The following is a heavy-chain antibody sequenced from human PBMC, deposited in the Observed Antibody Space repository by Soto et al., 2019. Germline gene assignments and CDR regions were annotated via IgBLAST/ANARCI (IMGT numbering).Heavy chain of an antibody. D-gene: IGHD6-13*01. CDR3: ARRDVAAAGTHYHYGMDV. V-gene: IGHV1-69*01. J-gene: IGHJ6*02. CDR2: IIPIFGTA. Sequence: QVQLVQSGAEVKKPGSSVKVSCKASGGTFSSYAISWVRQAPGQGLEWMGGIIPIFGTANYAQKFQGRVTITADESTSTAYMELSSLRSEDTAVYYCARRDVAAAGTHYHYGMDVWGQGTTVTVSS. CDR1: GGTFSSYA.